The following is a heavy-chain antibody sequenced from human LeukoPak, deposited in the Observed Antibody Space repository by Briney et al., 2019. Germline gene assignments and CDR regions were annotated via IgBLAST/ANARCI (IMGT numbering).Heavy chain of an antibody. D-gene: IGHD3-22*01. CDR2: ISAYNGNT. CDR3: ASSTGYYDSSGYYGGDYYYYMDV. V-gene: IGHV1-18*04. CDR1: GYTFTGYY. Sequence: GASVKVSCKTSGYTFTGYYIHWVRQAPGQGLEWMGWISAYNGNTNYAQKLQGRVTMTTDTSTSTAYMELRSLRSDDTAVYYCASSTGYYDSSGYYGGDYYYYMDVWGKGTTVTVS. J-gene: IGHJ6*03.